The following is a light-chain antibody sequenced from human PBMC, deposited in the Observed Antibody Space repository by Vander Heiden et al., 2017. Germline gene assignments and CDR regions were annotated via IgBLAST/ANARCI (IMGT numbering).Light chain of an antibody. Sequence: EIVLTQSPCTLSLSPGERATLSCRVSQSVSSHYLAWYQKKPGQAPRLLMYDASSRATGISDRFSGSGSGTDFTLTITRLEPEDFAVYYCQQNRTFGQGTKVEIK. CDR1: QSVSSHY. V-gene: IGKV3-20*01. J-gene: IGKJ1*01. CDR2: DAS. CDR3: QQNRT.